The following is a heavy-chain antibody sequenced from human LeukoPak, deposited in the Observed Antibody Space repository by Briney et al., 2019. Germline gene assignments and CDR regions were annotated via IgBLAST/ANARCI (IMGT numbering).Heavy chain of an antibody. V-gene: IGHV4-4*02. Sequence: AETLSLTCGASGGSISNTNWWSWVRQPPGQGLEWIGPISRTILTVYNPSLESRVTVALDKSNNQLSLNLTSVTAADTAVYYCSRENGAFSPFGYWGQVTLVTV. J-gene: IGHJ4*02. CDR3: SRENGAFSPFGY. CDR2: ISRTILT. CDR1: GGSISNTNW. D-gene: IGHD2-8*01.